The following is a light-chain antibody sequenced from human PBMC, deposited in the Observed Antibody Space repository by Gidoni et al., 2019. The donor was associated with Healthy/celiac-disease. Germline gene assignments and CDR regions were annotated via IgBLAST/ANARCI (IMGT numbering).Light chain of an antibody. CDR2: KAS. J-gene: IGKJ5*01. V-gene: IGKV1-5*03. CDR3: QQYNSYSIT. Sequence: DIQMTQSPSTLSASVGDRVTITCRASQSSSSWLAWYQQKPGKAPKPLIYKASSLESGVPSRFSGSGSGTEFTLTISSLQPDDFATYYCQQYNSYSITFGQGTRLEIK. CDR1: QSSSSW.